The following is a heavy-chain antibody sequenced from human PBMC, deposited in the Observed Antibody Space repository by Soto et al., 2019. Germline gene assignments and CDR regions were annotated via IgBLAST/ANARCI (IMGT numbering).Heavy chain of an antibody. Sequence: PSETLSLTCTVSRGSISPFYWSWVRQPPGKGLEWIGDLYYSGNTNYNPSLKSRVTISVDASKNQVSLRLTSVTAADTAVYYCARVGGVAARTFDYWGQGAAVTVSS. CDR3: ARVGGVAARTFDY. CDR2: LYYSGNT. J-gene: IGHJ4*02. CDR1: RGSISPFY. V-gene: IGHV4-59*01. D-gene: IGHD2-15*01.